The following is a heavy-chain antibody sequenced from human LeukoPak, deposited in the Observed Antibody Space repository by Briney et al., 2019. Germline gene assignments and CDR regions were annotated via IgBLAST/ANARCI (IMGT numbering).Heavy chain of an antibody. CDR2: IYHSGST. CDR3: ARGNYYGSGIDY. J-gene: IGHJ4*02. D-gene: IGHD3-10*01. Sequence: SQTLSLTCTVSGGSISSGGYYWSWIRQPPGKGLEWIGYIYHSGSTYYNPSLKSRVTISVDRSKNQFSLKLSSVTAVDTAVYYCARGNYYGSGIDYWGQGTLVTVSS. V-gene: IGHV4-30-2*01. CDR1: GGSISSGGYY.